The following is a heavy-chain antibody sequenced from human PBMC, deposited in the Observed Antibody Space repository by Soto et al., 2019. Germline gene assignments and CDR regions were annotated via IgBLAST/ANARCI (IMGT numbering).Heavy chain of an antibody. D-gene: IGHD3-9*01. V-gene: IGHV3-48*03. J-gene: IGHJ4*02. CDR2: ISSSGSTI. CDR3: ARGYFDWLLSMASYYFDY. CDR1: GFTFSSYE. Sequence: GGSLRLSXAASGFTFSSYEMNWVRQAPGKGLEWVSYISSSGSTIYYADSVKGRFTISRDNAKNSLYLQMNSLRAEDTAVYYCARGYFDWLLSMASYYFDYWGQGTLVTVSS.